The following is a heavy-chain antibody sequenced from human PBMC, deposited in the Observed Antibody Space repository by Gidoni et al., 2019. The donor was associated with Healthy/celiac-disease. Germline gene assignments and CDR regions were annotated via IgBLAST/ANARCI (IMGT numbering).Heavy chain of an antibody. J-gene: IGHJ4*02. CDR1: GGSISSSNW. V-gene: IGHV4-4*02. CDR2: IYHSGST. Sequence: QVQLQESGPGLVKPSGTLSLTCAVSGGSISSSNWWSWVRQPPGKGLEWIGEIYHSGSTNYNPAIKRRDTISVDKSKNQFSLKLSSVTAADTAVYYCARLGNPVLGGYWGQGTLVTVSS. CDR3: ARLGNPVLGGY. D-gene: IGHD3-16*01.